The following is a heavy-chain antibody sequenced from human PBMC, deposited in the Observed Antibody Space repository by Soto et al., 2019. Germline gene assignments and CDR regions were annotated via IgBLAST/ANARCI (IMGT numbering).Heavy chain of an antibody. Sequence: SEKASCKSPGGPFSRYAITGLRQAPGQGLEWMGGIIPIFGTANYAQKFQGRVTITADESTSTAYMELSSLRSEDTAVYYCASDPPRSGSYYTYFDYWGQGTLVTVSS. CDR1: GGPFSRYA. V-gene: IGHV1-69*13. D-gene: IGHD3-10*01. CDR2: IIPIFGTA. CDR3: ASDPPRSGSYYTYFDY. J-gene: IGHJ4*02.